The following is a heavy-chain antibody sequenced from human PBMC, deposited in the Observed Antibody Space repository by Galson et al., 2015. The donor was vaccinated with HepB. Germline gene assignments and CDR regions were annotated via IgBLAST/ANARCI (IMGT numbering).Heavy chain of an antibody. D-gene: IGHD3-3*01. Sequence: SVKVSCKASGGTFSSYAISWVRQAPGQGLEWMGGIIPIFGTANYAQKFQGRVTITADKSTSTAYMELSSLRSEDTAVYYCARSYDFWSGYYTDIYYGMDVWGQGTTVTVSS. J-gene: IGHJ6*02. V-gene: IGHV1-69*06. CDR1: GGTFSSYA. CDR2: IIPIFGTA. CDR3: ARSYDFWSGYYTDIYYGMDV.